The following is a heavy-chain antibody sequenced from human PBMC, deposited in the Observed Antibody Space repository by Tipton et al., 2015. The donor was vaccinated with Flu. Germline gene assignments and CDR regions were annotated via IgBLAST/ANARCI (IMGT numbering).Heavy chain of an antibody. D-gene: IGHD2-2*01. J-gene: IGHJ4*02. CDR1: GGSISSYY. Sequence: GLVKPSETLSLTRTVSGGSISSYYWNWIRQPPGKGLEWIGYIYNSQYTKYNPSLKSRVTISVDTSKKQFSLRLRSVTAADTAVYYCARDPSLGMPEYFDSWGQGILVTASS. CDR3: ARDPSLGMPEYFDS. CDR2: IYNSQYT. V-gene: IGHV4-59*12.